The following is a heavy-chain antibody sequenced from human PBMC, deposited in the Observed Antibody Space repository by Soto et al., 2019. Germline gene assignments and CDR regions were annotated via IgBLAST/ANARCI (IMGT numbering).Heavy chain of an antibody. Sequence: QVQLLQSGGEVKTPGASVKVSCKALGYTSSSYGITWVRQAPGQGLEWMGWISVFNGDTKYAQKFQGRVAINKDPGTSTAHMELRSLRSDDAAVYFCATKDDHKDDQPYYYGMDVWGQGTTVAV. D-gene: IGHD3-16*01. CDR1: GYTSSSYG. CDR2: ISVFNGDT. V-gene: IGHV1-18*01. CDR3: ATKDDHKDDQPYYYGMDV. J-gene: IGHJ6*02.